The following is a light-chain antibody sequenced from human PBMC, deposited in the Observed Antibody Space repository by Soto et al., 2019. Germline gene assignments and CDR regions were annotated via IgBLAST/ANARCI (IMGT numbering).Light chain of an antibody. V-gene: IGKV3-15*01. CDR2: DTS. CDR3: QQYSNWPPIT. J-gene: IGKJ5*01. CDR1: QSVSSK. Sequence: MVMTQSPATLSVSPGERATLSCRASQSVSSKLAWYQQKPGQAPRLLIYDTSTTATGIPARFSGSGSGTEFTLTISSLQSEDFAVYYCQQYSNWPPITFGQGTRLEI.